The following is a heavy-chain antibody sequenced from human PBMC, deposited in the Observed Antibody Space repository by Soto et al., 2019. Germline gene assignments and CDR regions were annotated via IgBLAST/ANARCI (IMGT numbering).Heavy chain of an antibody. CDR2: ISYDGSNK. D-gene: IGHD4-17*01. V-gene: IGHV3-30*18. J-gene: IGHJ6*02. Sequence: QVQLVESGGGVVQPGRSLRLSCAASGFTFSSYGMHWVRQAPGKGLEWVAVISYDGSNKYYADSVKGRFTISRDNSKNTLYLQMNSLRAEDTAVHYCAKDGMTTVTTGYYYGMDVWGQGTTVTVSS. CDR1: GFTFSSYG. CDR3: AKDGMTTVTTGYYYGMDV.